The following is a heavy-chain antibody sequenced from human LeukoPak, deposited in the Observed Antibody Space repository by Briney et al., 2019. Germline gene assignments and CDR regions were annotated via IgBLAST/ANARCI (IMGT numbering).Heavy chain of an antibody. J-gene: IGHJ6*02. D-gene: IGHD2-15*01. CDR3: AKRWFCSGGSCYYYNMHI. V-gene: IGHV3-30*18. Sequence: HPGRSLRLSCAASGFTFNTHGMHSVRQAPGKGLEWVALITSDGSNKYYADSVKGRFTISRDNSKNTLYMEMNGMRAEDTGVYYCAKRWFCSGGSCYYYNMHIWGQGTTVTVSS. CDR2: ITSDGSNK. CDR1: GFTFNTHG.